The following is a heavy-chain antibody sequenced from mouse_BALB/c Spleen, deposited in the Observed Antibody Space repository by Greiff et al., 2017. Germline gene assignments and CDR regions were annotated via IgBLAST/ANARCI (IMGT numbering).Heavy chain of an antibody. CDR2: INPNNGGT. D-gene: IGHD2-1*01. CDR1: GYTFTDYN. J-gene: IGHJ2*01. CDR3: ARAGVTYYFDY. V-gene: IGHV1-18*01. Sequence: VQLQQSGPELVKPGASVKIPCKASGYTFTDYNMDWVKQSHGKSLEWIGDINPNNGGTSYNQKFKGKATLTVDKSSSTAYMELRSLTSEDSAVYYCARAGVTYYFDYWGQGTTLTGSS.